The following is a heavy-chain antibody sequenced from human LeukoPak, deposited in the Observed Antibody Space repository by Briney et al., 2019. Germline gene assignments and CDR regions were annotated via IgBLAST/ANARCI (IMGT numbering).Heavy chain of an antibody. Sequence: GGSLRLSCAASGFTFSSYWMSWVRQAPGKGLEWVANIKQDGSEKYYVDSVKGRFTISRDNAKNSLYLQMNSLRAEDTAVYYCAREGYAFKDGFDYWGQGTLVTVSS. V-gene: IGHV3-7*01. J-gene: IGHJ4*02. D-gene: IGHD2-8*01. CDR2: IKQDGSEK. CDR3: AREGYAFKDGFDY. CDR1: GFTFSSYW.